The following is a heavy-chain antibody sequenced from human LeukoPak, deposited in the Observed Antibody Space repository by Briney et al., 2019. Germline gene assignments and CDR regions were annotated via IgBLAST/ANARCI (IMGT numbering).Heavy chain of an antibody. D-gene: IGHD3-3*01. V-gene: IGHV1-2*02. Sequence: ASVKVSCKASGSTFTGYNIHWVRQAPGQGLEWMGWINPNSGGTNYAQKFQGRVTMTRDTSISTAYMELSTLRSDDTAVYYCARINTVFGVINNDYWGQGTLVTASS. CDR3: ARINTVFGVINNDY. CDR2: INPNSGGT. J-gene: IGHJ4*02. CDR1: GSTFTGYN.